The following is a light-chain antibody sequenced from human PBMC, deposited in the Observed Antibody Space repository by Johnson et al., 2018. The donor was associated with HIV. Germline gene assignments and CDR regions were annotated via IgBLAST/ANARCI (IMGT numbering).Light chain of an antibody. CDR3: GTWDSSLSQGF. V-gene: IGLV1-51*01. CDR1: SSNIGNNY. CDR2: DNN. Sequence: QSVLTQSPSVSAAPGQKVTISCSGSSSNIGNNYVSWYQQLPGTAPKLLIYDNNKRPSGIPDRFSGSKSGTSATLGITGLQTGDEADYYCGTWDSSLSQGFFGTGTKVTVL. J-gene: IGLJ1*01.